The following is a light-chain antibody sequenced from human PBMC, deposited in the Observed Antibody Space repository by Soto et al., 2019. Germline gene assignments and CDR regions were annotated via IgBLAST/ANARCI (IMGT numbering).Light chain of an antibody. V-gene: IGLV2-14*01. CDR3: SSYTSVRGV. CDR1: NNDVGGYNF. J-gene: IGLJ3*02. Sequence: QSALTQPASVSGSPGQSITISCTGTNNDVGGYNFVSWYQQLPGKAPKLIIYEVTNRPSGISNRFSGSKSGNTASLTISGLLAEDEADYYCSSYTSVRGVFGGGTKLTVL. CDR2: EVT.